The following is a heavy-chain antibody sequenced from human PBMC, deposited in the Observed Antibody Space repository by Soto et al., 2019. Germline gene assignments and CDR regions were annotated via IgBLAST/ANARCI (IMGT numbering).Heavy chain of an antibody. CDR2: IYYSGST. Sequence: PSETLSLTCTVSGGSISSYYWSWIRQPPGKGLEWIGYIYYSGSTNYNPSLKSRVTISVDTSKNQFSLKLSSVTAADTAVYYCARAEQQLVDFDYWGQGTLVTVSS. CDR1: GGSISSYY. J-gene: IGHJ4*02. V-gene: IGHV4-59*01. D-gene: IGHD6-13*01. CDR3: ARAEQQLVDFDY.